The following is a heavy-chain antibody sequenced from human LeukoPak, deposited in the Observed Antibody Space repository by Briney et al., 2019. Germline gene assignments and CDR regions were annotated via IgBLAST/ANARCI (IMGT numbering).Heavy chain of an antibody. CDR3: AKDEDSSSFDHYYYYMDV. CDR2: IRYDGSNE. Sequence: GGSLRLSCAASGFIFSSYGMHWVRQAPGKGLEWVAFIRYDGSNEYYADFVKGRFTISRDNSKNTLYLQMNSLRAEDTAVYYCAKDEDSSSFDHYYYYMDVWGKGTTVTVSS. V-gene: IGHV3-30*02. J-gene: IGHJ6*03. D-gene: IGHD6-6*01. CDR1: GFIFSSYG.